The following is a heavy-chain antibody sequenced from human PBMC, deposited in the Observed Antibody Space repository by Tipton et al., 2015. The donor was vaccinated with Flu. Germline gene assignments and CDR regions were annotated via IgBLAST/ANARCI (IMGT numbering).Heavy chain of an antibody. Sequence: SLRLSCAASGFTFSRFAMSWVRQAPGKGLEWVSVISASGFGTKYADSVTGRFTISRDNSKNTLYLQLNSLRAEDTAVYYCAKYLIGYCSGGSCYSLSLSYYGMNVWGQGTTVTVSS. J-gene: IGHJ6*02. CDR1: GFTFSRFA. D-gene: IGHD2-15*01. CDR2: ISASGFGT. V-gene: IGHV3-23*01. CDR3: AKYLIGYCSGGSCYSLSLSYYGMNV.